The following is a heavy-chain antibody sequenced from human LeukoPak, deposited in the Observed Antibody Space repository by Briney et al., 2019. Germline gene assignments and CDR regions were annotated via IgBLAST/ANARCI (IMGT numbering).Heavy chain of an antibody. CDR3: ARGSSSWYQSLDY. CDR2: ISAYNGNT. V-gene: IGHV1-18*04. Sequence: ASVKVSCKASGYTFTGYYMHWVRQAPGQGLEWMGWISAYNGNTNYAQKLQGRVTMTTDTSTSTAYMELRSLRSDDTAVYYCARGSSSWYQSLDYWGQGTLVTVSS. CDR1: GYTFTGYY. D-gene: IGHD6-13*01. J-gene: IGHJ4*02.